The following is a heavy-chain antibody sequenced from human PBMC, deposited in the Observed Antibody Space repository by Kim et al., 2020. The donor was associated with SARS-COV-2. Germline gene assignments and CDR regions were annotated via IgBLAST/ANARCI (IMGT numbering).Heavy chain of an antibody. Sequence: QQCQGRVTMTEDTSTDTAYMELSSLRAEDTAVYYCATIYGSGSYPDAFDIWGQGTMVTVSS. D-gene: IGHD3-10*01. CDR3: ATIYGSGSYPDAFDI. J-gene: IGHJ3*02. V-gene: IGHV1-24*01.